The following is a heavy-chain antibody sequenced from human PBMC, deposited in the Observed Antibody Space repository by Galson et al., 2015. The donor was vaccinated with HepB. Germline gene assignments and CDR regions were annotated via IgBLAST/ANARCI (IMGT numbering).Heavy chain of an antibody. V-gene: IGHV4-59*01. J-gene: IGHJ4*02. CDR1: GGSISSYY. CDR3: ARVRAGYSGYDNHFDY. CDR2: IYYSGST. D-gene: IGHD5-12*01. Sequence: TLSLTCTVSGGSISSYYWSWIRQPPGKGLEWIGYIYYSGSTNYNPSLKSRVTISVDTSKNQFSLKLSSVTAADTAVYYCARVRAGYSGYDNHFDYWGQGTLVTVSS.